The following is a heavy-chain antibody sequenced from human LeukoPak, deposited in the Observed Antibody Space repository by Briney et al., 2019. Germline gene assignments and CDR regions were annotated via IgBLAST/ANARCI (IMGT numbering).Heavy chain of an antibody. Sequence: GESLKISCQGSGYSFTDYWIGWVRQMTGKGLEWMGIIYPGDSDTRYTPSFQGQVTISADKSSSTAYVQWNSLKASDTAIYYCARWVGYCSGTSCHRDSWGQGILVTVSS. CDR3: ARWVGYCSGTSCHRDS. CDR2: IYPGDSDT. J-gene: IGHJ4*02. D-gene: IGHD2-2*03. CDR1: GYSFTDYW. V-gene: IGHV5-51*01.